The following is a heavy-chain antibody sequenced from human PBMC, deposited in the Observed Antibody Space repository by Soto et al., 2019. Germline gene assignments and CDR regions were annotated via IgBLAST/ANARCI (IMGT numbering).Heavy chain of an antibody. CDR3: ARDKYYYGSGKDGMDV. CDR2: IIPIFGTA. V-gene: IGHV1-69*01. D-gene: IGHD3-10*01. J-gene: IGHJ6*02. CDR1: GGTFSSYA. Sequence: QVQLVQSGAEVQKPGSSVKVSCKASGGTFSSYAISWVRQAPGQGLEWMGGIIPIFGTANYAQKFQGRVTITADESTSTAYMELSSLRSEDTAVYYCARDKYYYGSGKDGMDVWGQGTTVTVSS.